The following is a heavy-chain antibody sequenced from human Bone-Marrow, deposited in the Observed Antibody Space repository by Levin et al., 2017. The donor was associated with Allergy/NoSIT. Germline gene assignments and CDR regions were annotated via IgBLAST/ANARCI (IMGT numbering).Heavy chain of an antibody. D-gene: IGHD2-2*01. V-gene: IGHV4-39*02. CDR2: LYYTGST. J-gene: IGHJ5*02. CDR1: GASISSENYF. CDR3: ARDLDLGSST. Sequence: SQTLSLTCSVSGASISSENYFWGWIRQPPGKGLEWIASLYYTGSTYYNPSLKSRVTISADTSKNQFSLNLRSVTAADTAVYYCARDLDLGSSTWGQGSLVTVSS.